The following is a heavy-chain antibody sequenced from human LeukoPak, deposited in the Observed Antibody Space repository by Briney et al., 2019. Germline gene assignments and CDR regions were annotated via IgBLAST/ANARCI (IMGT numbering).Heavy chain of an antibody. CDR1: GGSISSGSYY. Sequence: QPSQTLSLTCTVSGGSISSGSYYWSWTRQPAGKGLEWIGRIYTSGSTNYNPSLKSRVTISVDTSKNQFSLKLSSVTAADTAVYYCARVAGWLQFFDYWGQGTLVTVSS. J-gene: IGHJ4*02. CDR2: IYTSGST. D-gene: IGHD5-24*01. CDR3: ARVAGWLQFFDY. V-gene: IGHV4-61*02.